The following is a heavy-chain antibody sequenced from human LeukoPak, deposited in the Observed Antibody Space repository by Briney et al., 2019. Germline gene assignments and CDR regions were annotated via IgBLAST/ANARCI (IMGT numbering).Heavy chain of an antibody. CDR2: ISYDGSNK. CDR3: ARDAYGDYSFDY. J-gene: IGHJ4*02. CDR1: GFTFSSYA. D-gene: IGHD4-17*01. Sequence: QSEGSLRLSCAASGFTFSSYAMHWVRQAPGKGLEWVAVISYDGSNKYYADSVKGRFTISRDNSKNTLYLQMNSLRAEDTAVYYCARDAYGDYSFDYWGQGTLVTVSS. V-gene: IGHV3-30-3*01.